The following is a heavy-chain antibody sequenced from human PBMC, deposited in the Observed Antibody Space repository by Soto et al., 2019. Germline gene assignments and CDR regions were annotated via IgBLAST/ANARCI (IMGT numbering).Heavy chain of an antibody. J-gene: IGHJ6*02. CDR1: GDSFRSYS. D-gene: IGHD3-22*01. CDR3: AWARGVVDNYYYYGMDV. V-gene: IGHV1-69*01. Sequence: HVQLVQSGSEMKKPGSSVRVSCKASGDSFRSYSLSWVRQAPGQGLEWIGGFIPIFGTPKYAQKFQGRLTISADEYTSTVSMDLSSLRSEDTAVYYCAWARGVVDNYYYYGMDVWGQGTTVTVSS. CDR2: FIPIFGTP.